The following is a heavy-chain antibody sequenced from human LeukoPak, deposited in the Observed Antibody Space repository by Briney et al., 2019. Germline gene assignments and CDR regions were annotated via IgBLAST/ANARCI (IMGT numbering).Heavy chain of an antibody. CDR1: GFTFSSYA. Sequence: PGGSLRLSCAASGFTFSSYAMSWVRQAPGKGLEWVSAITNSGGTTYYADSVKGRFTISRDNSKNTLYLQMSSLRAEDTAVYYCAKEPSYCTNGVCYSRVFDRWGQGTLVTVSS. CDR3: AKEPSYCTNGVCYSRVFDR. CDR2: ITNSGGTT. D-gene: IGHD2-8*01. J-gene: IGHJ5*02. V-gene: IGHV3-23*01.